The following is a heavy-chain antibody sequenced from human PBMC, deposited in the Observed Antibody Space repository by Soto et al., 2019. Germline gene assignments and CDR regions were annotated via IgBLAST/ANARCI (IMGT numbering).Heavy chain of an antibody. J-gene: IGHJ3*01. CDR3: AGEGSAGNAFDV. CDR1: GFTFSGYA. D-gene: IGHD1-26*01. Sequence: QVQLVESGGGVVQPGRSLRLSCVASGFTFSGYAMHWVRQAPGKGLEWVAFISYDGSDRYHADSVKGRFTISRDNSKNTLYLQMNSLRSEDTAVYYCAGEGSAGNAFDVWGQGTMVTVSS. V-gene: IGHV3-30*04. CDR2: ISYDGSDR.